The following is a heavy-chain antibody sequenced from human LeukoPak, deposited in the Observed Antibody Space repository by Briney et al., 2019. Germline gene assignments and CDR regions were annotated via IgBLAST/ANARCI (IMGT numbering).Heavy chain of an antibody. V-gene: IGHV1-2*02. Sequence: ASVKVSCKASGYTFTAYYMHWVRQAPGQGLEWMGWINPNSGGTNYAQNFQGRVTMTRDTSISTAYMELSRLRSDDTAVYYCASGAEYCGGDCYDKYYFDYWGQGTLVTVSS. J-gene: IGHJ4*02. CDR2: INPNSGGT. D-gene: IGHD2-21*02. CDR3: ASGAEYCGGDCYDKYYFDY. CDR1: GYTFTAYY.